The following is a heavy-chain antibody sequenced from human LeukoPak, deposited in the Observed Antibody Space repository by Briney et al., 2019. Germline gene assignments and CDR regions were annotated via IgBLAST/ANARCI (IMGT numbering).Heavy chain of an antibody. D-gene: IGHD4-23*01. CDR1: GFTFDDYA. V-gene: IGHV3-9*01. J-gene: IGHJ4*02. Sequence: GGSLRLSCAASGFTFDDYAMHWVRQAPGKGLEWVSGISWNSGSIGYADSVKGRFTISRDNAKNSLYLQMNSLRAEDTALYYCAKAGYGGNGYYFDYWGQGTLVTVSS. CDR2: ISWNSGSI. CDR3: AKAGYGGNGYYFDY.